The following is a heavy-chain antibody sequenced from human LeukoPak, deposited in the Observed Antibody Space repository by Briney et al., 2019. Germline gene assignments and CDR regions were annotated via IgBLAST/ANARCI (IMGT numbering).Heavy chain of an antibody. V-gene: IGHV3-23*01. CDR1: QFTLSSYA. J-gene: IGHJ4*02. CDR2: ISNSGGDT. Sequence: GGSLRLSCAASQFTLSSYAMSSVRPAPRKGLEWVSGISNSGGDTYYAGSVKGRFTISRENSKNMLYLQMNSLRADDTAVYYCAKGHLSILFPFDNGGQGTRVTVPS. D-gene: IGHD2-21*01. CDR3: AKGHLSILFPFDN.